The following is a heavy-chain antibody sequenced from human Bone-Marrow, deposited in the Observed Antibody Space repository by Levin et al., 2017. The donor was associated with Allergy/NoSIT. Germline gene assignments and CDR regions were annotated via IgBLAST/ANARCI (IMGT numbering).Heavy chain of an antibody. J-gene: IGHJ4*02. CDR3: ARALYDIFSGVNV. CDR2: VSYDGRDK. D-gene: IGHD3-9*01. V-gene: IGHV3-30*12. CDR1: GFTLNNYG. Sequence: GESLKISCAASGFTLNNYGMHWVRQAPDKGLEWVAFVSYDGRDKFYADSVKGRCTISRDNSQNTVYLQVNSLRTEDTAVYYCARALYDIFSGVNVWGQGTLVTVSS.